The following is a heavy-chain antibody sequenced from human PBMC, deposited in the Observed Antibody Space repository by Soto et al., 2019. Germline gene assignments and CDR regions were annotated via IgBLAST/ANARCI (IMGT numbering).Heavy chain of an antibody. CDR1: GGSVSSGSYY. CDR2: IYHSGST. V-gene: IGHV4-61*01. CDR3: AREGYCSSTSCYRGGDY. D-gene: IGHD2-2*02. Sequence: KTSETLSLTCTVSGGSVSSGSYYWNWIRQPPGKGLEWVGYIYHSGSTNYNPSLKSRVTISVDTSKNQFSLKLSSVTAADTAVYYCAREGYCSSTSCYRGGDYWGQGTLVTVSS. J-gene: IGHJ4*02.